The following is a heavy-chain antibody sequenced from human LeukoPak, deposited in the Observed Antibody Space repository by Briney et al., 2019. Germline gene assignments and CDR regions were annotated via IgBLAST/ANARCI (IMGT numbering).Heavy chain of an antibody. CDR2: IFYSGST. J-gene: IGHJ5*02. CDR1: GGSINPYY. D-gene: IGHD1-14*01. Sequence: SQTLSLTCTVSGGSINPYYWSWIRQPPGKGLEWIGNIFYSGSTMYNPSLQSRVTISLDTSKNQFSLRLSSVTAADTAVYYCAREKTGGRWFDPWGQGTLVTVSS. V-gene: IGHV4-59*01. CDR3: AREKTGGRWFDP.